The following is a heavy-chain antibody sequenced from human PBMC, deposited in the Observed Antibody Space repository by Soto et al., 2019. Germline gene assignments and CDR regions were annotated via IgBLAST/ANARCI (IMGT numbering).Heavy chain of an antibody. CDR2: IHDSGST. Sequence: QVQLQESGPGLVKPSETVSLTCTVSGGSFSSGSYYWSWIRQPPGKGLEWIGYIHDSGSTNYNPSLKSRVTISVDTSKNQFSLKLSSVIAADTAVYYCARGGGVTDTFDYWGQGTLVTVPS. CDR3: ARGGGVTDTFDY. D-gene: IGHD3-10*01. V-gene: IGHV4-61*01. J-gene: IGHJ4*02. CDR1: GGSFSSGSYY.